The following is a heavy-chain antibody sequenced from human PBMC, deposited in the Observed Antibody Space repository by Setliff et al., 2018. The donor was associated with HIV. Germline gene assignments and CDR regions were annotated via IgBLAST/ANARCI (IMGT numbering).Heavy chain of an antibody. D-gene: IGHD6-19*01. CDR3: ARDLGRSSGWYFLAGSGDAFDI. V-gene: IGHV1-18*01. Sequence: ASVKVSCKASGYTFNSYGISWVRQAPGEGLAWMGWISAYNGNTNYAQKLQGRVTMTTDTSTSTAYMELRSLRSDDTAVYYCARDLGRSSGWYFLAGSGDAFDILGQGTMVTVSS. J-gene: IGHJ3*02. CDR1: GYTFNSYG. CDR2: ISAYNGNT.